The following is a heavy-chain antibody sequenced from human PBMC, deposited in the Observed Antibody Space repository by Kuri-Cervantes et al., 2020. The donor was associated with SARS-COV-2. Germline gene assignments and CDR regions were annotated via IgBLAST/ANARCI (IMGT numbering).Heavy chain of an antibody. J-gene: IGHJ4*02. D-gene: IGHD3-3*01. CDR2: ISAYNGNT. V-gene: IGHV1-18*04. Sequence: ASVKVSCKASGYTFTSYYMHWVRQAPGQGLEWMGWISAYNGNTNYAQKLQGRVTMTTDTSTSTAYMELRSLRSDDTAVYYCARDITIFGVVPFDYWGQGTLVTVSS. CDR3: ARDITIFGVVPFDY. CDR1: GYTFTSYY.